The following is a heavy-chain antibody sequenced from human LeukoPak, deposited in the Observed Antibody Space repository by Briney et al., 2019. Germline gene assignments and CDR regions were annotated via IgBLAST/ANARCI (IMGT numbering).Heavy chain of an antibody. CDR2: MSGSGGGT. J-gene: IGHJ4*02. V-gene: IGHV3-23*01. CDR1: GFTFSSYA. CDR3: AKSRGNFDY. D-gene: IGHD3-16*01. Sequence: GGSLRLSCAASGFTFSSYAMTWVRQAAGKGLEWVSGMSGSGGGTYYADSVKGRFTISRDNSKNTLYLQMNSLRAEDTAVYYCAKSRGNFDYWGQGTLVTVSS.